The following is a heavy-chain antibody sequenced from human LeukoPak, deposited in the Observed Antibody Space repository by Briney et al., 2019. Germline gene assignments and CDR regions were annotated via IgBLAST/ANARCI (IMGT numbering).Heavy chain of an antibody. V-gene: IGHV4-39*01. CDR1: GGSISSSSYY. J-gene: IGHJ3*02. Sequence: SETLSLTCTVSGGSISSSSYYWGWIRQPPGKGLEWIGSIYYSGSTYYNPSLKSRVTISVDTSKNQFSLKLSTVTAADTAVYYCASADYYDSSGYSYDAFDIWGQGTMVTVSS. CDR2: IYYSGST. D-gene: IGHD3-22*01. CDR3: ASADYYDSSGYSYDAFDI.